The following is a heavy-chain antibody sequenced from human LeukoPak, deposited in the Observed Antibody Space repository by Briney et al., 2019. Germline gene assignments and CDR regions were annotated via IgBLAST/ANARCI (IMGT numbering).Heavy chain of an antibody. D-gene: IGHD3-3*01. V-gene: IGHV3-23*01. J-gene: IGHJ4*02. CDR2: ISGSGGST. Sequence: GGSLRLSCAASGFTFSSYAMNWVRRAPGKGLEWVSAISGSGGSTYYADSVKGRFTISRDNSKNTLYLQMNSLRAEDTAVYYCAKGARRTKRFLEWLLTYYFDYWGQGTLVTVSS. CDR3: AKGARRTKRFLEWLLTYYFDY. CDR1: GFTFSSYA.